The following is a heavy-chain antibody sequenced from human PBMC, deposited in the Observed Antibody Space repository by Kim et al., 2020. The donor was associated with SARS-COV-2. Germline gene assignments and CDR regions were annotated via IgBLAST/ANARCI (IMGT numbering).Heavy chain of an antibody. CDR3: ARHVEMGPPIQYYFDY. D-gene: IGHD4-4*01. Sequence: SLKSRFTISVDTPKNQFSLKLSSVTAADTAVYYCARHVEMGPPIQYYFDYWGQGTLVTVSS. J-gene: IGHJ4*02. V-gene: IGHV4-39*01.